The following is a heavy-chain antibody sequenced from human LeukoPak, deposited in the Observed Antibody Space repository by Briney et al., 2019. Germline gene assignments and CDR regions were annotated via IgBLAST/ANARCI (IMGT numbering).Heavy chain of an antibody. V-gene: IGHV4-34*12. Sequence: PSETLSLTCAVYGGAFSGYYWSWSRQPPGKGLEWMGEIIHSRSTNYTPPLKSRVTISVDTSKNQFSLKLSSVTAADTAVYYCARAYCSGGSCYSGLTYYYYYYGMGVWGQGTTVTVSS. CDR2: IIHSRST. J-gene: IGHJ6*02. CDR1: GGAFSGYY. CDR3: ARAYCSGGSCYSGLTYYYYYYGMGV. D-gene: IGHD2-15*01.